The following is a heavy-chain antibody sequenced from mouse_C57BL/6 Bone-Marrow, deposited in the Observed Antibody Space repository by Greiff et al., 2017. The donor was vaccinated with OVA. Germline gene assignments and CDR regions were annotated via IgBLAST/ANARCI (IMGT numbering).Heavy chain of an antibody. J-gene: IGHJ3*01. V-gene: IGHV3-6*01. CDR1: GYSITSGYY. CDR2: ISYDGSN. D-gene: IGHD2-3*01. Sequence: EVKVEESGPGLVKPSQSLSLTCSVTGYSITSGYYWNWIRQFPGNKLEWMGYISYDGSNNYNPSLKNRISITRDTSKNQFFLKLNSVTTEDTATYYCARGTYDGYYSWFAYWGQGTLVTVSA. CDR3: ARGTYDGYYSWFAY.